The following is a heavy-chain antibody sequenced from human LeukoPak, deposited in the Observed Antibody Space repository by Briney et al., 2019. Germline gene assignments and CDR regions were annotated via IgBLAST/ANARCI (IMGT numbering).Heavy chain of an antibody. Sequence: PSETLSLTCTVSGGSISSYYWSWIRQPPGKGLEWIGYIYYSGSTNYNPSLKSRVTISVDTSKNQFSLKLSSVTAADTAVYYCARGGLAAAGNNWFDPWGQGTLVTVSS. CDR1: GGSISSYY. CDR2: IYYSGST. CDR3: ARGGLAAAGNNWFDP. V-gene: IGHV4-59*12. J-gene: IGHJ5*02. D-gene: IGHD6-13*01.